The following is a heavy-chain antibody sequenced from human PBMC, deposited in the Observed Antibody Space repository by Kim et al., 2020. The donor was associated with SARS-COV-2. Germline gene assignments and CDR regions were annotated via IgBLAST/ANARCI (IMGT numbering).Heavy chain of an antibody. V-gene: IGHV4-59*01. D-gene: IGHD6-19*01. CDR3: ARVLEGYTSVWYEDY. J-gene: IGHJ4*02. Sequence: PALKSQVTISVDTAKNQFSLKLSSVTAADTAVYYCARVLEGYTSVWYEDYWGQGTLVTVSS.